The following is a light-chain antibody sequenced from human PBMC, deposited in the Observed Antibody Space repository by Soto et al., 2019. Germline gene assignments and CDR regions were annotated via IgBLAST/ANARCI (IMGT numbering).Light chain of an antibody. J-gene: IGKJ1*01. CDR2: AAA. Sequence: DVQMTQSPSSLSASVGDRVSITCRASQSISTHLSWYQQTSGEAPKLLIYAAARLQTGVPSRFSGSGSGTDFTLTISSLQPEDFATYYCQQAYGAPPTFGQGTKVDIK. CDR3: QQAYGAPPT. V-gene: IGKV1-39*01. CDR1: QSISTH.